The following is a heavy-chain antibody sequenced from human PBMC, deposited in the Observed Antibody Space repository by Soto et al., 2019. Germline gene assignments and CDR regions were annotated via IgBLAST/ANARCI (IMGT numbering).Heavy chain of an antibody. CDR2: INAGNGNT. J-gene: IGHJ6*02. CDR1: GYTFTSYA. CDR3: ARTLYYYYYGMDV. D-gene: IGHD3-16*01. Sequence: QVPLVQSGAEVKKPGASVKVSCKASGYTFTSYAMHWVRQAPGQRLEWMGWINAGNGNTKYSQKFQGRVTITRDTSASTAYMELSSLRSEDTAVYYCARTLYYYYYGMDVWGQGTTVTVSS. V-gene: IGHV1-3*01.